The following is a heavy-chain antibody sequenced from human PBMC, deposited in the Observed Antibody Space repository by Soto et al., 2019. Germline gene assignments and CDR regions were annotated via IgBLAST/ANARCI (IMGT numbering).Heavy chain of an antibody. CDR3: ARAPITLLRRLKVEFYSIDV. CDR1: GYTFNNYG. CDR2: ISVYNGNK. Sequence: ASVKVSCKASGYTFNNYGITWVRQAPGQGLEWLGWISVYNGNKNYAKKVQGRVSMTADTSTSTAHMELRSLQSDDTAVYFCARAPITLLRRLKVEFYSIDVWG. V-gene: IGHV1-18*01. D-gene: IGHD3-10*01. J-gene: IGHJ6*02.